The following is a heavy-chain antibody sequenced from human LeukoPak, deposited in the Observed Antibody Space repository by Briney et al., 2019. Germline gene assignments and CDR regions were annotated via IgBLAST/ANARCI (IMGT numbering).Heavy chain of an antibody. CDR3: ARARGTNYGYNC. V-gene: IGHV3-11*05. D-gene: IGHD5-18*01. Sequence: PGGSLRLSCAASGFTFSDYYVSWIRQAPGKGLEWVSYISSSSSYTNYADSVKGRFTISRDNAKNSLCLQMNSLRAEDTAVYYCARARGTNYGYNCWGQGTLVTVSS. CDR1: GFTFSDYY. J-gene: IGHJ4*02. CDR2: ISSSSSYT.